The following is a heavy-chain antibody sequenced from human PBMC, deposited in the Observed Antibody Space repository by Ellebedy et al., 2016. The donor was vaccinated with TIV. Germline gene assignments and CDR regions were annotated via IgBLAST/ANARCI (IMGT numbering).Heavy chain of an antibody. Sequence: SVKVSCXASGGTFSSYAISWVRQAPGQGLEWMGRIIPILGIANYAQKFQGRVTITADKSTSTAYMELSSLRSEDTAVYYCATGNSGWDDAFDIWGQGTMVTVSS. CDR2: IIPILGIA. CDR1: GGTFSSYA. CDR3: ATGNSGWDDAFDI. D-gene: IGHD6-19*01. J-gene: IGHJ3*02. V-gene: IGHV1-69*04.